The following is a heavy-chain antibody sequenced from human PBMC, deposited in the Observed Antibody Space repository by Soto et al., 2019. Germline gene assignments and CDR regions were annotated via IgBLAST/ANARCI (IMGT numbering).Heavy chain of an antibody. Sequence: SETLSLTCTVSGGSISSSSYYWGWIRQPPGKGLEWIGSIYYSGSTYYNPSLKSRVTISVDTSKNQFSLKLSSVTAADTAVYYCARRKGVVAASAGVGYYYYMDVWGKGTTVTVSS. D-gene: IGHD2-15*01. CDR3: ARRKGVVAASAGVGYYYYMDV. CDR1: GGSISSSSYY. J-gene: IGHJ6*03. V-gene: IGHV4-39*01. CDR2: IYYSGST.